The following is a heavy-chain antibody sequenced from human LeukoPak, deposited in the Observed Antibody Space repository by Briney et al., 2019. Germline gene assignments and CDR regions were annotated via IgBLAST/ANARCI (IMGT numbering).Heavy chain of an antibody. J-gene: IGHJ3*02. CDR2: IYYSGST. Sequence: SETLSLTCTVSGGSISSYYWSWIRQPPGKGLECIGYIYYSGSTNYNPSLKSRVTISVDTSKNQFSLKLSSVTAADTAVYYCASYHYDSSGYPKSAAFDIWGQGTMVTVSS. CDR3: ASYHYDSSGYPKSAAFDI. V-gene: IGHV4-59*01. D-gene: IGHD3-22*01. CDR1: GGSISSYY.